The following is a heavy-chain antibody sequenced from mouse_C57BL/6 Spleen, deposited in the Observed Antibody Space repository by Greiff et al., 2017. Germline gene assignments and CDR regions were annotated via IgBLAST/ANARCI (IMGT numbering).Heavy chain of an antibody. CDR3: AMVGELWVWFAY. Sequence: QVQLQQSGAELVRPGTSVKVSCTASGYAFTNYLIAWVKQRPGQGLEWIGVINPGRGGTNYNEKFTGKATLTADTSSSTAYMQLSSLTSEDSAVYCCAMVGELWVWFAYWGQGTLVTVSA. D-gene: IGHD1-1*02. V-gene: IGHV1-54*01. J-gene: IGHJ3*01. CDR2: INPGRGGT. CDR1: GYAFTNYL.